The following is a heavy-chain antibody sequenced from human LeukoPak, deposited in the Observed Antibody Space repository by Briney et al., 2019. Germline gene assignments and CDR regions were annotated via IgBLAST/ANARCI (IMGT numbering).Heavy chain of an antibody. CDR3: ARDGRSGSRVGAFDI. J-gene: IGHJ3*02. D-gene: IGHD1-26*01. CDR2: ISSSSSTI. Sequence: GGSLRLSCAASGFTFSSYSMNWVRQAPGKGLEWVSSISSSSSTIYYADSVKGRFTISRDNAKNSLYLQMNSLRAEDTAVYYCARDGRSGSRVGAFDIWGQGTMVAVSS. CDR1: GFTFSSYS. V-gene: IGHV3-48*01.